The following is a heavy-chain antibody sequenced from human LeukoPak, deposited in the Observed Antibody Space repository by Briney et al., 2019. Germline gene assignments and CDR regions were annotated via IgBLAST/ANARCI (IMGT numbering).Heavy chain of an antibody. CDR1: GFTFSSYG. CDR2: IWYDGSNK. CDR3: AKHRSDGLVFMGYSYRFDP. V-gene: IGHV3-33*06. J-gene: IGHJ5*02. Sequence: GGSLRLSCAASGFTFSSYGMHWVRQAPGKGLEWVAVIWYDGSNKYYADSVKGRFTISRDNSKNTLYLQMNSLRAEDTAVYYCAKHRSDGLVFMGYSYRFDPWGQGTLVTVSS. D-gene: IGHD5-18*01.